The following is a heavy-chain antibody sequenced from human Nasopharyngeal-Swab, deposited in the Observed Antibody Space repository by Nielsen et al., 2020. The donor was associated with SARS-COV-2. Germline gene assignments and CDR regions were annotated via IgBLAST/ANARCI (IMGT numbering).Heavy chain of an antibody. D-gene: IGHD3-16*01. CDR3: ARGGRRTRRHRGGDH. J-gene: IGHJ4*02. V-gene: IGHV4-34*01. CDR2: INHSGST. Sequence: WIRQPPGKGLEWIGEINHSGSTNYNPSLKSRVTISVDTSKNQFSLKLCSVTAEEKAVEDCARGGRRTRRHRGGDHWGQGNL.